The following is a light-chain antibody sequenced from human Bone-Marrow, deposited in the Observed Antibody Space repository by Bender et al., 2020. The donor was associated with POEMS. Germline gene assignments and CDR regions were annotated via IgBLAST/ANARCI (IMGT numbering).Light chain of an antibody. CDR1: TSDVGAYNF. J-gene: IGLJ2*01. CDR2: DVT. V-gene: IGLV2-11*01. CDR3: CSYADTSLL. Sequence: QSALTQPRSVSGSPGQSVIISCTGTTSDVGAYNFVSWYQQNPGKAPQLIIFDVTERPSGVSNRFSGSKSDNTASLTISGLQAEDEADYYCCSYADTSLLFGGGTKVTVL.